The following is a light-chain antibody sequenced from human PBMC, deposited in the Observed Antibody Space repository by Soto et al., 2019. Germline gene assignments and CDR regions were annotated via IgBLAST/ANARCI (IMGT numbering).Light chain of an antibody. Sequence: EIEMTQSPASLSASVGDRATISCRASQSVSDNVTWYQQKPGKAPRLLIFAASSSQSGVPSRFSGSGSGTDFPLTISRLQPEYFATYYCQQSYSTPLTFGGGTKVEIK. CDR1: QSVSDN. V-gene: IGKV1-39*01. J-gene: IGKJ4*01. CDR2: AAS. CDR3: QQSYSTPLT.